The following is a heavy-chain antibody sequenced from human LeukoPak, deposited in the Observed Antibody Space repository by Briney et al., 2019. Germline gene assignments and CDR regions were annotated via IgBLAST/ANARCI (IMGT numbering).Heavy chain of an antibody. CDR2: ISGSGGST. J-gene: IGHJ6*04. CDR3: AKDGLGSSSFYMDV. CDR1: GFTVSSNY. D-gene: IGHD2-2*01. V-gene: IGHV3-23*01. Sequence: GGSLRLSCAASGFTVSSNYMSWVRQAPGKGLEWVSAISGSGGSTYYADSVKGRFTISRDNTKNTLYLQMNSLRAEDTAVFYCAKDGLGSSSFYMDVWGKGTTVTVSS.